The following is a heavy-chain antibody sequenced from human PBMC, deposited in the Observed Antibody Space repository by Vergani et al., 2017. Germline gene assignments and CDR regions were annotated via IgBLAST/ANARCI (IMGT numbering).Heavy chain of an antibody. CDR1: GFALNRHA. CDR3: VRDRGLCAGGRCYTEAWDY. V-gene: IGHV3-30-3*01. D-gene: IGHD2-2*02. Sequence: QVQLVESGGGVVQPGTSLRLSCVVSGFALNRHAMYWVRQAPGKGLEWVVGISFDGTNEYYPDLVKGGFTISRDLAKNTLYLQVRSLRLEDTGVYHCVRDRGLCAGGRCYTEAWDYWGQGTTVTVSS. J-gene: IGHJ4*02. CDR2: ISFDGTNE.